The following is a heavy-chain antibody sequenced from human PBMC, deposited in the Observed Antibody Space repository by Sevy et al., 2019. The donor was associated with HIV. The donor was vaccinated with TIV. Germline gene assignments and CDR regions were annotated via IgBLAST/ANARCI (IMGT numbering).Heavy chain of an antibody. J-gene: IGHJ3*02. CDR1: GDSISSLNYY. Sequence: SETLSLTCTVSGDSISSLNYYWSWIRQHPGKGLEWIGYISYSERTYYNPSLKSRVTIPVDTSKNQFSLKLSSVTAADTAVFYCARANAYLASDAFDIWGQGTLVTVSS. D-gene: IGHD1-26*01. CDR3: ARANAYLASDAFDI. CDR2: ISYSERT. V-gene: IGHV4-31*03.